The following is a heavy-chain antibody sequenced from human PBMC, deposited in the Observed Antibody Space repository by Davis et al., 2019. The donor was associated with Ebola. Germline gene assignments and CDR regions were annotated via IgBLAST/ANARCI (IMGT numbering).Heavy chain of an antibody. CDR2: MNPNSGNT. D-gene: IGHD1-26*01. CDR1: VYTFTSYD. J-gene: IGHJ5*02. CDR3: ARGYSGSLQRRNWFDP. Sequence: AASVNVSCKASVYTFTSYDINWVRQAPGQGLEWMGWMNPNSGNTGYAQKFQGRVTMTRDTSISTAYMELSSLRSEDTAVYYCARGYSGSLQRRNWFDPWGQGTLVTVSS. V-gene: IGHV1-8*01.